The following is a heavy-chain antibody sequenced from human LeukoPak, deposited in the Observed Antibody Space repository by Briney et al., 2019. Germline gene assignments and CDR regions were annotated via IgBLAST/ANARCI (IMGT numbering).Heavy chain of an antibody. V-gene: IGHV3-49*04. D-gene: IGHD3-22*01. J-gene: IGHJ3*02. CDR1: GFTFSDYA. CDR3: SRFYSSGWASGAFDI. CDR2: IRNKANGGTT. Sequence: GGSLRLSCTTSGFTFSDYAVSWVRQAPGKGMEWIGFIRNKANGGTTEYAASVKGRFTISRDDSKTIAHLQMSSLKTEDTAVYYCSRFYSSGWASGAFDIWGQGTMVTVSS.